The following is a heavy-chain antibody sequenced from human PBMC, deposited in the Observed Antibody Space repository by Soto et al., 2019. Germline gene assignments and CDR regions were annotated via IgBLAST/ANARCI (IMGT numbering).Heavy chain of an antibody. CDR3: ARVNSGRNWFDP. CDR2: IYFSGST. CDR1: GDSVSSASFY. J-gene: IGHJ5*02. D-gene: IGHD6-19*01. V-gene: IGHV4-61*01. Sequence: SETLSLTCTVSGDSVSSASFYWIRIRQAPGKGLEWIGFIYFSGSTNYNPSLKSRVTMSLDTSKNQFSLKLRSVTPADTAVYCCARVNSGRNWFDPWGQGTLVTVSS.